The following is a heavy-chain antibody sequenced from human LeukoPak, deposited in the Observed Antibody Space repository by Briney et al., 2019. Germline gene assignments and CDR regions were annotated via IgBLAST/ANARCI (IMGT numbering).Heavy chain of an antibody. D-gene: IGHD1-26*01. Sequence: GGSLRLSCAASDFTFSSYGMHWVRQAPGKGLECVAFISHDGSVEKFADSVKGRFTISRDNSKNILNLRLDSLRPEDTAVYYCAKDGSEWELLHFDYWGQGTLVTVSS. CDR2: ISHDGSVE. J-gene: IGHJ4*02. CDR3: AKDGSEWELLHFDY. V-gene: IGHV3-30*02. CDR1: DFTFSSYG.